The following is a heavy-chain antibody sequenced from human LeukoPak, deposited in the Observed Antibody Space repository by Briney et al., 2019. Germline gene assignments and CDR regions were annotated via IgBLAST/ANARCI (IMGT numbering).Heavy chain of an antibody. CDR2: INPNSGGT. D-gene: IGHD3-22*01. Sequence: ASVKVSCKASGYTFTGYYMHWVRQAPGQGLEWMGWINPNSGGTNYAQKFQGRVTMTRDTSTSTAYMELSRLRSDDTAVYYCVRDYDISGPQKNFFDYWGQGTLVTVSS. V-gene: IGHV1-2*02. CDR3: VRDYDISGPQKNFFDY. J-gene: IGHJ4*02. CDR1: GYTFTGYY.